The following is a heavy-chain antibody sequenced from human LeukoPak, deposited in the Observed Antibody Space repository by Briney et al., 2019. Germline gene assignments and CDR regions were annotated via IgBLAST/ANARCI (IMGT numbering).Heavy chain of an antibody. J-gene: IGHJ4*02. D-gene: IGHD3-10*01. CDR2: MNPNSGNT. V-gene: IGHV1-8*02. CDR3: ARSPPRFGELCHFDY. CDR1: GYTFTSYD. Sequence: GASVKVSCKASGYTFTSYDINWVRQATGQGLEWMGWMNPNSGNTGYAQKFQGRVTMTRDTSISTAYMELSRLRSDDTAVYYCARSPPRFGELCHFDYWGQGTLVTVSS.